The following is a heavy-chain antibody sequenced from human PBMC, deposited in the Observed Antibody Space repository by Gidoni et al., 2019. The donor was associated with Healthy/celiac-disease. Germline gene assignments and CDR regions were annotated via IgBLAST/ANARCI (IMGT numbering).Heavy chain of an antibody. CDR1: GLTFSGSA. V-gene: IGHV3-73*02. Sequence: EVQLVASGGGLVQPGGSLQLSCSASGLTFSGSAMHWVRQASGKGLEWVGRIRSKANSYATAYAASVKGRFTISRDDSKNTAYLQMNSRKTEDTAVYYCTGGSWYWAYWGQGTLVTVSS. CDR2: IRSKANSYAT. D-gene: IGHD6-13*01. CDR3: TGGSWYWAY. J-gene: IGHJ4*02.